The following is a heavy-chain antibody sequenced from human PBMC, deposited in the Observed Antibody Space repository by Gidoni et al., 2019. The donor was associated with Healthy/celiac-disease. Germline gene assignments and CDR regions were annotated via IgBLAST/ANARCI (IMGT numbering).Heavy chain of an antibody. CDR1: GFTFSSYG. J-gene: IGHJ4*02. CDR3: AKDPGSGSYHFDY. D-gene: IGHD1-26*01. V-gene: IGHV3-30*18. CDR2: ISYDGSNK. Sequence: QVQLVESGGGVVQPGRSLRLSCAASGFTFSSYGMHWGRQAPGKGLEWVAVISYDGSNKYYADSVKGRFTISRDNSKNTLYLQMNSLRAEDTAVYYCAKDPGSGSYHFDYWGQGTLVTVSS.